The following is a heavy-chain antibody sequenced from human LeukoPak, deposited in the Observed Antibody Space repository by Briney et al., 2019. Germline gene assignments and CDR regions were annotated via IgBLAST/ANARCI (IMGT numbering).Heavy chain of an antibody. D-gene: IGHD2-2*01. CDR1: GGSISSGSYY. CDR2: NYTSGST. V-gene: IGHV4-61*02. J-gene: IGHJ3*02. CDR3: ARVSSCSSTSCYPGFAFDI. Sequence: SQTLSLTCSVSGGSISSGSYYWSWIRQPAGKGLEWIGRNYTSGSTNYNPSLKSRVTISVDTSKNQFSLKLSSVTAADTAVYYFARVSSCSSTSCYPGFAFDIWGQGTMVTVSS.